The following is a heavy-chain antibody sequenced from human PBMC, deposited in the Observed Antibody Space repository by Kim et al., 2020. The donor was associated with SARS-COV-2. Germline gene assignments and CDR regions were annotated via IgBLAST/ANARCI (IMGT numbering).Heavy chain of an antibody. D-gene: IGHD5-18*01. CDR2: VSNDGSNK. CDR1: GFTFSTYG. J-gene: IGHJ4*02. V-gene: IGHV3-30*18. CDR3: AKDQMGLGYIFDY. Sequence: GGSLRLSCAAPGFTFSTYGMHWVRQAPGKGLEWVAVVSNDGSNKYYADSVKGRFTISRDNSKNTLYLQMNSLRAEDTAVYYCAKDQMGLGYIFDYWGQGTLVTVSS.